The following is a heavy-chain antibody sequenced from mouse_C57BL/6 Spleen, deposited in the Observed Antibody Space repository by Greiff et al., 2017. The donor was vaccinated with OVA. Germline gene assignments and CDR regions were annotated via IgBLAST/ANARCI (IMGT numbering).Heavy chain of an antibody. Sequence: QVQLQQPGAELVRPGSSVKLSCKASGYTFTSYCMHWVKQRSLQGLEWIGNINTYDSDTHYNQKFKDKATLTVDKSSSTAYMQLSSLTSEDSAVYYCARTGLPYAKDYWGQGTSVTVSS. D-gene: IGHD3-3*01. CDR2: INTYDSDT. V-gene: IGHV1-52*01. J-gene: IGHJ4*01. CDR3: ARTGLPYAKDY. CDR1: GYTFTSYC.